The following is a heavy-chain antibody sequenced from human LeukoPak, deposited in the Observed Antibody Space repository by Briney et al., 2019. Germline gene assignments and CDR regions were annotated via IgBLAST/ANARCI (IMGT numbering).Heavy chain of an antibody. CDR2: IWYDGSNK. V-gene: IGHV3-33*01. CDR3: ARDSYYDHSGGDFDY. D-gene: IGHD3-22*01. Sequence: GGSLRLSCAASGFTFRSYGMHWVRQAPGKGLEWVAVIWYDGSNKYYADSVKGRFTISRDNSKNTLYLQMNSLRAEDTAMYYCARDSYYDHSGGDFDYWGQGTLVTVSS. J-gene: IGHJ4*02. CDR1: GFTFRSYG.